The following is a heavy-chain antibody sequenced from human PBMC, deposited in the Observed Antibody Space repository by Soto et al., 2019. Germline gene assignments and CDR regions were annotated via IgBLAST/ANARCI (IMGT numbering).Heavy chain of an antibody. Sequence: PGGSLRLSCAASGFTFSSYAMHWVRQAPGKGLEWVAVISYDGSNKYYADSVKGRFTISRDNSKNTLYVQMNSLRAEDTAVYYCARAGEGYSYGLRYYYYGMDVWRQGTTVTVSS. V-gene: IGHV3-30-3*01. CDR1: GFTFSSYA. CDR3: ARAGEGYSYGLRYYYYGMDV. J-gene: IGHJ6*02. D-gene: IGHD5-18*01. CDR2: ISYDGSNK.